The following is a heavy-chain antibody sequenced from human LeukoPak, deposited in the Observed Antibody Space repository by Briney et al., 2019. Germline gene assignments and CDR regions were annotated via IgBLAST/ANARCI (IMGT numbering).Heavy chain of an antibody. J-gene: IGHJ4*02. CDR3: ARGGYDILTGYYFDY. CDR1: GFTFSNAW. V-gene: IGHV3-7*01. Sequence: PGGSLRLSCAASGFTFSNAWMSWVRQAPGKGLEWVANIKQDGSEKYYVDSVKGRFTISRDNAKNSLYLQMNSLRAEDTAVYYCARGGYDILTGYYFDYWGQGTLVTVSS. D-gene: IGHD3-9*01. CDR2: IKQDGSEK.